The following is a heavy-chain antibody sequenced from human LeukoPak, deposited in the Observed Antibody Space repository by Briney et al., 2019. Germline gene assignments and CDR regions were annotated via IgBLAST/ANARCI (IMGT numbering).Heavy chain of an antibody. V-gene: IGHV5-51*01. CDR3: ASRQAAAIDAFDI. CDR1: GYSFTSYW. CDR2: IYPGDSES. J-gene: IGHJ3*02. Sequence: KPGESLKISCKGSGYSFTSYWIGWVRQMPGKGLEWMGIIYPGDSESGYSPSFQGQVTISADKSISTAYLQWSSLKASDTAMYYCASRQAAAIDAFDIWGQGTMVTVSS. D-gene: IGHD6-13*01.